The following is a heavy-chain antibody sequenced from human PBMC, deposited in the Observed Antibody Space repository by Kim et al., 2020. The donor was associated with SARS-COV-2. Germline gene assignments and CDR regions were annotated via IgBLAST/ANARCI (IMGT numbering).Heavy chain of an antibody. Sequence: TNTNPSLNSQVTISVDTAKNQFSLKLSSVTAADTAVYYCARAGVAAAFDPWGQGTLVTVSS. CDR3: ARAGVAAAFDP. D-gene: IGHD3-3*01. J-gene: IGHJ5*02. V-gene: IGHV4-34*01. CDR2: T.